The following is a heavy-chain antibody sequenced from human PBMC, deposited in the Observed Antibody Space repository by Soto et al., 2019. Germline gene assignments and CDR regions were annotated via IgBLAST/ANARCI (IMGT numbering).Heavy chain of an antibody. V-gene: IGHV4-34*01. D-gene: IGHD3-10*01. Sequence: SETLSLTCAVYGGSFSGYYWSWIRQPPGKGLEWIGEINHSGSTNYNPSLKSRVTISVDTSKNQFSLKLSSVTAADTAVYYCARGRITMVRGVIISTPRSSGGFDCWGQGTLVTVSS. J-gene: IGHJ4*02. CDR1: GGSFSGYY. CDR3: ARGRITMVRGVIISTPRSSGGFDC. CDR2: INHSGST.